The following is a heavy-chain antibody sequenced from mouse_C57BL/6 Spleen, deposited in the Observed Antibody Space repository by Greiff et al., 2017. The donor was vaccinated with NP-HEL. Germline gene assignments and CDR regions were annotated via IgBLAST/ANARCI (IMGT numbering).Heavy chain of an antibody. J-gene: IGHJ3*01. Sequence: EVQLQQSGPELVKPGASVKIPCKASGYTFTDYNMDWVKQSHGKSLEWIGDINPNNGGTIYNQTFKGKATLTVDKSSSTAYMELRSLTSEDTAAYYCARDYYGSTWCAYWGQGTLVTVSA. V-gene: IGHV1-18*01. CDR2: INPNNGGT. D-gene: IGHD1-1*01. CDR3: ARDYYGSTWCAY. CDR1: GYTFTDYN.